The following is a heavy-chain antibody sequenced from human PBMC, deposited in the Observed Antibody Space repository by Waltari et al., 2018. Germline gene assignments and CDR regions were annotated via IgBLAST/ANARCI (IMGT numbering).Heavy chain of an antibody. CDR2: IIPIFGTA. CDR3: ARDRSGSYRIDY. D-gene: IGHD1-26*01. Sequence: QVQLVQSGAEVKKPGSSVKVSCKASGGPFSRYAISWVRQAPGQGLEWMGGIIPIFGTANYAQKFQGRVTITADESTSTAYMELSSLRSEDTAVYYCARDRSGSYRIDYWGQGTLVTVSS. V-gene: IGHV1-69*12. CDR1: GGPFSRYA. J-gene: IGHJ4*02.